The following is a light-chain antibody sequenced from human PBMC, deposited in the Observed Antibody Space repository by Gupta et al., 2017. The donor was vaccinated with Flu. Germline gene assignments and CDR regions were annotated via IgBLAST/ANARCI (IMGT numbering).Light chain of an antibody. J-gene: IGLJ3*02. V-gene: IGLV3-1*01. Sequence: SYELTQPPSVSVSPGQTASIPCSGDKLGERYTCWYQQRPGQPPVLLIYQDAKRPSGIPERFSGSNSGQTATLTITGTQAVDEADYYCQVWDITTGVFGGGTKLTV. CDR3: QVWDITTGV. CDR1: KLGERY. CDR2: QDA.